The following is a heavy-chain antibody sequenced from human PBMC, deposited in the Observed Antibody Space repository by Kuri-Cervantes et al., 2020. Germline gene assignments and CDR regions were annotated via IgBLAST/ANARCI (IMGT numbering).Heavy chain of an antibody. D-gene: IGHD4-11*01. V-gene: IGHV3-21*01. CDR3: ARGGYSNLDY. CDR1: GFTFSSYS. CDR2: ISSSSSYI. Sequence: LSLTCAASGFTFSSYSMNWVRQAPGKGLEWVSSISSSSSYIYYADSVKGRFTISRDNAKNSLYLQMNSLRAEDTAVYYCARGGYSNLDYWGQGTLVTVSS. J-gene: IGHJ4*02.